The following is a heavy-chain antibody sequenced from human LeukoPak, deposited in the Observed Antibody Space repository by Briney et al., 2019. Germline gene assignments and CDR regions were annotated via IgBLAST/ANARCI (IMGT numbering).Heavy chain of an antibody. CDR1: GGSISSSSYY. CDR2: IYYSGST. D-gene: IGHD3-22*01. J-gene: IGHJ3*02. V-gene: IGHV4-61*05. Sequence: SETLSLTCTVSGGSISSSSYYWGWIRQPPGKGLEWIVYIYYSGSTNYNPSLNSRVTISVDTSKNQFSLKLSSVTAADTAVYYCAREGDDSSGYYINDAFDIWGQGTMVTVSS. CDR3: AREGDDSSGYYINDAFDI.